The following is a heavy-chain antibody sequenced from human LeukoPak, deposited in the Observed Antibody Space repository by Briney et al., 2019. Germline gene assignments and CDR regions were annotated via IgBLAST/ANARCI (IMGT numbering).Heavy chain of an antibody. J-gene: IGHJ4*02. CDR2: IKQDGSEA. CDR1: GFTFGDYA. CDR3: TRDALFGSGRTHLDF. Sequence: PGRSLRLSCTASGFTFGDYAMSWVRQAPGKGLQWVANIKQDGSEAHYVDSVKGRFTISRDNAKNSLSLQMNSLNVDDTGVYFCTRDALFGSGRTHLDFWSQGTLVSVSS. V-gene: IGHV3-7*04. D-gene: IGHD3-10*01.